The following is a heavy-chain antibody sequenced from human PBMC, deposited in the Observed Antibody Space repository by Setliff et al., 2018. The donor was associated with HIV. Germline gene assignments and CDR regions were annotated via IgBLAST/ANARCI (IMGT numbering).Heavy chain of an antibody. CDR1: LGSINTHR. CDR2: VHYSGST. V-gene: IGHV4-59*11. J-gene: IGHJ4*02. CDR3: AGDFLNAGFDY. Sequence: SETLSLTCTVSLGSINTHRWNWIRQPPGKGLEWIGYVHYSGSTNYNPSFKSRVIMSVDTSKNQLTLKLTSLTAADTGVYYCAGDFLNAGFDYWGRGSLVTVSS.